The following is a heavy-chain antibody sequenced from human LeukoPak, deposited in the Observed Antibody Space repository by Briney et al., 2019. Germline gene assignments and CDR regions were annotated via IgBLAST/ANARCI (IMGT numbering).Heavy chain of an antibody. CDR1: GSTFSRYA. J-gene: IGHJ6*02. V-gene: IGHV3-23*01. D-gene: IGHD2-15*01. CDR3: AKGGYCSGGSCYPMDV. Sequence: GGSLTLSCAASGSTFSRYAMSWARQAPGKGPQWVSAISGSGGITYYADSVKGRFAISRDNSKNTLYLQLNSLRAEDTAVYYCAKGGYCSGGSCYPMDVWGQGTTVTVSS. CDR2: ISGSGGIT.